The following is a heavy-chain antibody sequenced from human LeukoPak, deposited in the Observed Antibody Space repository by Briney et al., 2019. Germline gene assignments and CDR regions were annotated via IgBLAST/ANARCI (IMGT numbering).Heavy chain of an antibody. CDR2: ISAYNGNT. CDR3: AREESYDSSGYPFDY. Sequence: ASVKVSCKASGYTFTSYGISWVRQAPGQGLEWMGWISAYNGNTNYAQKLQGRVTMTTDTSTSTAYMELRSLRSGDTAVYYCAREESYDSSGYPFDYWGQGTLVTVSS. CDR1: GYTFTSYG. D-gene: IGHD3-22*01. J-gene: IGHJ4*02. V-gene: IGHV1-18*01.